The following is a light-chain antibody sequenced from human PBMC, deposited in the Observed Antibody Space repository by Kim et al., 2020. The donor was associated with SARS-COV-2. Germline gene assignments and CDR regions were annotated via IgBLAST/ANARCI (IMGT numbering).Light chain of an antibody. V-gene: IGLV3-19*01. Sequence: ALGQNVSITSQADSLSNYYAGWYQQMPGQAPILVIYGKNNRPSGIPDRFSGSSSGNSASVTITGAQAEDEADYYCNSRDSGGNHWVFGGGTQLTVL. CDR2: GKN. CDR1: SLSNYY. CDR3: NSRDSGGNHWV. J-gene: IGLJ3*02.